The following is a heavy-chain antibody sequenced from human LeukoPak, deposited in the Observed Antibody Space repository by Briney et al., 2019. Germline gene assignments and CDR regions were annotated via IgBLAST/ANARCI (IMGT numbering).Heavy chain of an antibody. Sequence: ASVKVSCKASGYTFTSYDINWVRQATGQGLEWMGWMNPNSGNTGYAQKFQGRVTITRNTSISTAYMELSSLRSEDTAVYYCARDLVATTQYNWFDPWGQGTLVTVSS. CDR2: MNPNSGNT. J-gene: IGHJ5*02. D-gene: IGHD5-12*01. CDR1: GYTFTSYD. V-gene: IGHV1-8*03. CDR3: ARDLVATTQYNWFDP.